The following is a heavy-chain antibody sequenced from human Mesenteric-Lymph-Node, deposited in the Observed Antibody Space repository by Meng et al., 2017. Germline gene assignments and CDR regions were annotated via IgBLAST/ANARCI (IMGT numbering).Heavy chain of an antibody. CDR2: IRSKAYGGTT. CDR3: TRSGPITEYYYYGMDV. Sequence: GGSLRLSCTASGFTFGDYAMSWFRQAPGKGLEWVGFIRSKAYGGTTEYAASVKGRFTISRDDSKSIAYLQMNSLKTEDTAVYYCTRSGPITEYYYYGMDVWGQGTTVT. CDR1: GFTFGDYA. V-gene: IGHV3-49*03. J-gene: IGHJ6*02.